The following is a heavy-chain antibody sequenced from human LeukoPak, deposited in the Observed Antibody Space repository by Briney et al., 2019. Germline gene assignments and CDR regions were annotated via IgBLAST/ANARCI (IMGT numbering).Heavy chain of an antibody. Sequence: GGSLRLSCAASGFTFSSYGMHWVRQAPGKGLEWVAVISYDGSNKYYADSVKGRFTISRDNSKNTLYLQMNSLRAEDTAVYYCAKAGYDSSGYYIDYWGQGTLVTASS. CDR2: ISYDGSNK. V-gene: IGHV3-30*18. J-gene: IGHJ4*02. CDR1: GFTFSSYG. D-gene: IGHD3-22*01. CDR3: AKAGYDSSGYYIDY.